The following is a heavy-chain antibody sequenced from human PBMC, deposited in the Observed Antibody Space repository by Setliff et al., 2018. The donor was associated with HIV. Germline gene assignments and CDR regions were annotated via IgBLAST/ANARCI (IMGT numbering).Heavy chain of an antibody. J-gene: IGHJ5*02. V-gene: IGHV4-38-2*01. Sequence: KASETLSLTCAVSGYSISIGYYWGWIRQPPGKGLEWIGNIYHSGSTYYNPSLKSRVTISVDTSKNRFSLKLSSVTAADTAVYYCATCRHRPSNWFDPWGQGTVVTVSS. CDR2: IYHSGST. CDR1: GYSISIGYY. CDR3: ATCRHRPSNWFDP.